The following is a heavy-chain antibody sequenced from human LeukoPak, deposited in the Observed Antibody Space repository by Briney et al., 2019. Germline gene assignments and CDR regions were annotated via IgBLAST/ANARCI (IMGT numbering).Heavy chain of an antibody. D-gene: IGHD4-17*01. CDR1: GFTFSSYA. CDR3: AAVTSDRPIVY. J-gene: IGHJ4*02. V-gene: IGHV3-23*01. Sequence: PGGSLRLSCAASGFTFSSYAMSWVRQAPGKGLEWVSTISGSATSTYYADSVKGRFTISRDNSKNTLYLQMNSLRAEDTAVYYCAAVTSDRPIVYWGQGTLVTVSS. CDR2: ISGSATST.